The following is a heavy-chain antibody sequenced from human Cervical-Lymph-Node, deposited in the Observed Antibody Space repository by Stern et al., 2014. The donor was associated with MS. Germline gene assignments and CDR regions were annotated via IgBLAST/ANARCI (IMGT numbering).Heavy chain of an antibody. CDR3: ARVIREGRGDAFNI. J-gene: IGHJ3*02. V-gene: IGHV5-51*03. D-gene: IGHD3-10*01. CDR1: GYSFTTYW. CDR2: IYPDDSDT. Sequence: EVQLVQSGAEVKKPGESLKISCKTSGYSFTTYWIGWARQMPGKGLEWMGIIYPDDSDTRFSPSFQGQVTISADKSISTAYLQWSRLKASDTGTYYCARVIREGRGDAFNIWGQGTKVTVSS.